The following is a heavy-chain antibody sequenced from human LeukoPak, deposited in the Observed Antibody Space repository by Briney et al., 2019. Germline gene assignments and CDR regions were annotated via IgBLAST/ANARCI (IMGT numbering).Heavy chain of an antibody. CDR1: GDSISSGDYY. J-gene: IGHJ4*02. V-gene: IGHV4-30-4*01. Sequence: SETLSLTCTVSGDSISSGDYYWSWIRQPPGKGLEWLGYIYYSGSTYYNPSLKSRVTISVDTSKNQFSLKLSSVAAADTAVYYCARVPFRSYYDSSGYCFDYWGQGTLVTVSS. CDR3: ARVPFRSYYDSSGYCFDY. D-gene: IGHD3-22*01. CDR2: IYYSGST.